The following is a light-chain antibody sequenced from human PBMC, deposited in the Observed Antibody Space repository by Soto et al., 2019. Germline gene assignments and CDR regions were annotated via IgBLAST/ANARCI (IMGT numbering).Light chain of an antibody. Sequence: DIQMTQSPYSLSASAGDRVTVTCRASQSISTFLNWYQQKPGKAPNLLIYTTSTLHGGVPSRFSGSGSGTDFTLTISSLQPEDFATYYCQQSFTSPWTFGKGTMVEIK. CDR3: QQSFTSPWT. CDR1: QSISTF. V-gene: IGKV1-39*01. J-gene: IGKJ1*01. CDR2: TTS.